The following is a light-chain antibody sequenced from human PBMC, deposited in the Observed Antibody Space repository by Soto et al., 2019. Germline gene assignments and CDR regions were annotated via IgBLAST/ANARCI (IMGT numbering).Light chain of an antibody. V-gene: IGKV3-15*01. CDR3: QEYTNWPPTYT. J-gene: IGKJ5*01. CDR1: QSVSRN. CDR2: AAS. Sequence: ETVMTQSPPILSVSPGERVTLSCRASQSVSRNLAWYQLISGQAPRLLIFAASSRATGVPARFSGSGSGTDFTLTISGLQSEDFAVYYCQEYTNWPPTYTFGQGTRLEIK.